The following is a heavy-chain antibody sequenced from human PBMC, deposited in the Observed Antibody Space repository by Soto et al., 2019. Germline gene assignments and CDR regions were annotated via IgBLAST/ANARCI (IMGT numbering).Heavy chain of an antibody. CDR2: IWYDGSNK. V-gene: IGHV3-33*01. D-gene: IGHD3-16*01. CDR1: GFTFSSYG. CDR3: AREYYDYVWGNPRLGDGMDV. J-gene: IGHJ6*02. Sequence: QVQLVESGGGVVQPGRSLRLSCAASGFTFSSYGMHWVRQAPGKGLEWVAVIWYDGSNKYYADSVKGRFTISRDNSKNTLYLQMNSLRAEDTAVYYCAREYYDYVWGNPRLGDGMDVWGQGTTVTVSS.